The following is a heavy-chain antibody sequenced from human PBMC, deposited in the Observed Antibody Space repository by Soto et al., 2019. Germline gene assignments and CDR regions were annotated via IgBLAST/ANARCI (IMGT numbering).Heavy chain of an antibody. Sequence: SGPTLVNPTQTLTLTCTFSGFSLSTSGMRVSWIRQPPGKALEWLARIDWDGDKFYSTSLKTRLTISKDTSKNQVVLTMTNMDPVDTATHYCARIAALDYGMDVWGQGTTVTVSS. D-gene: IGHD6-6*01. CDR3: ARIAALDYGMDV. V-gene: IGHV2-70*04. CDR2: IDWDGDK. CDR1: GFSLSTSGMR. J-gene: IGHJ6*02.